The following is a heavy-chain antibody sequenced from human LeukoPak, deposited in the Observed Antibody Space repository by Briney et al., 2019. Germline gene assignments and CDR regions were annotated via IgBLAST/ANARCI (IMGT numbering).Heavy chain of an antibody. CDR3: ARVTFNWFDP. CDR1: GGSISGYY. J-gene: IGHJ5*02. Sequence: SETLSLTCTVSGGSISGYYWSWIRQPAGKGLEWIGRIFPSGTTTCNPSLKSRVTMSVDTSKNQISLKLTSVTAADTAVYYCARVTFNWFDPWGQGTLVSVSS. CDR2: IFPSGTT. V-gene: IGHV4-4*07.